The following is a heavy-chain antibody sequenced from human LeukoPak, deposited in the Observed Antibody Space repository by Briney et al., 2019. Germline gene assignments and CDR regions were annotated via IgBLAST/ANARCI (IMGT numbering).Heavy chain of an antibody. J-gene: IGHJ4*02. D-gene: IGHD6-13*01. CDR1: GYSFTSYW. Sequence: GESLKIACKGSGYSFTSYWIAWVRQMPGKGLEWMGIIYPGDSDTRDSPSFQGQVTISAHKSISTAYPPRSSLKASDTAMYYCARTRPGQPLVSGLRYFDYWGQGTLVTVSS. CDR2: IYPGDSDT. CDR3: ARTRPGQPLVSGLRYFDY. V-gene: IGHV5-51*01.